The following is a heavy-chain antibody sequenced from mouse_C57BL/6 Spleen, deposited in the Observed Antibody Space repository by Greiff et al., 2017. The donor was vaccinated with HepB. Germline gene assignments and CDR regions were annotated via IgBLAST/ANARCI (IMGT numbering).Heavy chain of an antibody. V-gene: IGHV1-52*01. CDR1: GYTFTSYW. D-gene: IGHD3-2*02. J-gene: IGHJ4*01. CDR3: ARPLRPYYYAMDY. CDR2: IDPSDSET. Sequence: QVQLQQSGAELVRPGSSVKLSCKASGYTFTSYWMHWVKQRPIQGLEWIGNIDPSDSETHYNQKFKDKATLTVDKSSSTAYMQLSSLTSEDSAVYYCARPLRPYYYAMDYWGQGTSVTVSS.